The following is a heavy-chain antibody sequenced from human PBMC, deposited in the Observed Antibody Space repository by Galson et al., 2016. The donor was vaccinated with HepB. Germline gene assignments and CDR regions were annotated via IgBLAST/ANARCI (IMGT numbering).Heavy chain of an antibody. J-gene: IGHJ3*02. V-gene: IGHV3-21*01. CDR2: ISSGSSYI. CDR1: GFTFTRYN. Sequence: SLRLSCATSGFTFTRYNMNWVRQAPGKGLEWVSSISSGSSYIYYADSVKGRFTISRDNVKKSTYLQMNSLRPEDTAVYYCARVREQQLLDAFDIWGQGTMVTVSS. D-gene: IGHD6-13*01. CDR3: ARVREQQLLDAFDI.